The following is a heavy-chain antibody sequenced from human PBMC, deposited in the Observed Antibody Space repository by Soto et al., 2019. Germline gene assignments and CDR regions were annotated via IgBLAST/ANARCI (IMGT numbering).Heavy chain of an antibody. CDR1: GFTFSGSA. CDR2: IRSKANSYAT. J-gene: IGHJ6*03. D-gene: IGHD4-4*01. Sequence: GSLRLSCAASGFTFSGSAMHWVRQASGKGLEWVGRIRSKANSYATAYAASVKGRFTISRDDSKNTAYLQMNSLKTEDTAVYYCTSTTVEKYYYYYMDVWGKGTTVTVSS. V-gene: IGHV3-73*01. CDR3: TSTTVEKYYYYYMDV.